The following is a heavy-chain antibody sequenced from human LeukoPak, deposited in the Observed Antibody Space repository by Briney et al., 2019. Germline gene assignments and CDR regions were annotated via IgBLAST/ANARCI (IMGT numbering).Heavy chain of an antibody. D-gene: IGHD3-22*01. CDR2: IDDSGVIR. V-gene: IGHV3-23*01. CDR1: GFTFKTHA. J-gene: IGHJ6*02. Sequence: GGSLILSCAASGFTFKTHAMSWVRQAPGKGLEWVSRIDDSGVIRSYADSVKGRFTISRDNSKMTLTLQMNSLRAEDTAVYYCAKRLKRNYYYHYAMDVWGQGTTVTVSS. CDR3: AKRLKRNYYYHYAMDV.